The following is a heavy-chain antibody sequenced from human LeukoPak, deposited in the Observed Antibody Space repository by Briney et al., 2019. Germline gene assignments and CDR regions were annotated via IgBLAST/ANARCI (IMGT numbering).Heavy chain of an antibody. D-gene: IGHD3-10*01. J-gene: IGHJ4*02. CDR2: ISGSGGST. CDR3: AKTYYYGSGPQN. CDR1: GFTFSSYA. V-gene: IGHV3-23*01. Sequence: GGSLRLSCAASGFTFSSYAMSWVRQAPGKGLEWVSAISGSGGSTYYAGSVKGRFTISRDNSKNTLYLQMNSLRAEDTAVYYCAKTYYYGSGPQNWGQGTLVTVSS.